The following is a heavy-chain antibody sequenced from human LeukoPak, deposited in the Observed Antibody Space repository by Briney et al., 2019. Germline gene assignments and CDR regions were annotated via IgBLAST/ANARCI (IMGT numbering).Heavy chain of an antibody. CDR3: AREGVVDTRSLDS. J-gene: IGHJ4*02. CDR2: ISGGGRDAST. CDR1: GFNFNTYA. Sequence: QPGGSLRLSCAASGFNFNTYAMTWVRQAPGKGLEWVSVISGGGRDASTSYTDSVKGRFTVSRDNSKNTLYLQMTNLRVEDTAVYYCAREGVVDTRSLDSWGQGTLVTVSS. V-gene: IGHV3-23*01. D-gene: IGHD2-21*01.